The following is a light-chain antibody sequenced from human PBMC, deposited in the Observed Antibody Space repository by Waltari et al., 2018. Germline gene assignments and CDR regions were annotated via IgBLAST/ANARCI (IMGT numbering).Light chain of an antibody. CDR1: SGHSSYA. V-gene: IGLV4-69*01. J-gene: IGLJ2*01. Sequence: VLTQSPSASASLGASVKLTRPLSSGHSSYATAWHQQQPEKGPRYLMKVSSAGSHQKGDGIPDRFSGSSSGTERYLTISSVQSEDEADYYCQTWDTGTHVVFGGGTKLTVL. CDR2: VSSAGSH. CDR3: QTWDTGTHVV.